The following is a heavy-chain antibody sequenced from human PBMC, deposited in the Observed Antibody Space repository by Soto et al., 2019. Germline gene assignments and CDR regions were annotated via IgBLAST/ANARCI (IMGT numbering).Heavy chain of an antibody. CDR2: ISGGGDTT. CDR3: AKGRGGSGSLTPRVDF. Sequence: EVQLLESGGGLLKPGGSLRLSCAASGFTFNNYAMSWVRQATGKGLAWVSAISGGGDTTSYADSVKGRFTVSRDGSKNTLYLQMNSLRAEDTAVYYCAKGRGGSGSLTPRVDFWGQGTLVTVSS. J-gene: IGHJ4*02. D-gene: IGHD3-10*01. V-gene: IGHV3-23*01. CDR1: GFTFNNYA.